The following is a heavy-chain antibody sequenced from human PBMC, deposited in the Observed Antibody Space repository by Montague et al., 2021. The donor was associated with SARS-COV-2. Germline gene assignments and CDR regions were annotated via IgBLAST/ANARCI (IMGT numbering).Heavy chain of an antibody. J-gene: IGHJ6*02. V-gene: IGHV3-7*01. CDR2: IKQDGSGK. CDR1: GFTFSSYW. CDR3: ARDGSGSYSNYYYYGMDV. Sequence: SLRLSCAASGFTFSSYWMSWVRQAPGKGLGWVANIKQDGSGKYYVDSVKGRFTISRDNAKNSLYLQMNSLRAEDTAVYYCARDGSGSYSNYYYYGMDVWGQGTTVTVSS. D-gene: IGHD3-10*01.